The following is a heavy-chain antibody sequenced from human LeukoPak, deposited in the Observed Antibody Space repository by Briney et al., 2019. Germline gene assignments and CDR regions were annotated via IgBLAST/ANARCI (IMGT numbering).Heavy chain of an antibody. V-gene: IGHV3-23*01. Sequence: PGGSLRLSCAASGFTFSSHAMSWVRQAPGKGLEWVSAISISGGSTYYADSVKGRFTISRDNSKNTLYLQMNSLRPEDTAVYYCARAQRGSSGLYYYYGMDVWGQGTTVTVSS. D-gene: IGHD6-19*01. CDR2: ISISGGST. J-gene: IGHJ6*02. CDR1: GFTFSSHA. CDR3: ARAQRGSSGLYYYYGMDV.